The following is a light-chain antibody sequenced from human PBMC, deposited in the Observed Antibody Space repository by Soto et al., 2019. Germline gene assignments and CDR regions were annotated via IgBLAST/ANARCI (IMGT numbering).Light chain of an antibody. Sequence: DIQMTQSPSSLSASVGDRVTITCQASQAISHYLNWYQQKPGKAPKLLIYDASNLQTGVPLRFGGSGSGTDFTFTINSLQPEDIATYYCQQYDNLPFTFGPGTKVDI. CDR3: QQYDNLPFT. CDR1: QAISHY. V-gene: IGKV1-33*01. J-gene: IGKJ3*01. CDR2: DAS.